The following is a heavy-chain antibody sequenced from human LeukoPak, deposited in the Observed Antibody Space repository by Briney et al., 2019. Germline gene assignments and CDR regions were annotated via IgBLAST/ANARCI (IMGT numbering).Heavy chain of an antibody. D-gene: IGHD5-18*01. V-gene: IGHV4-34*01. CDR2: INHSGST. Sequence: PSETLSLTCAVYGGSFSGYYWSWIRQPPGKGLEWIGEINHSGSTNYNPSLKSRVTISVDTSKNQFSLKLSSVTAADTAVYYCARRDTAIRKTRNWFDPWGQGTLVTVSS. CDR3: ARRDTAIRKTRNWFDP. CDR1: GGSFSGYY. J-gene: IGHJ5*02.